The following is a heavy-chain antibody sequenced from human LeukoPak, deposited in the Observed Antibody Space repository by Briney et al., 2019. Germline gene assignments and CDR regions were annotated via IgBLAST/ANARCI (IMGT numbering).Heavy chain of an antibody. J-gene: IGHJ4*02. CDR3: ATGASNWDFDY. D-gene: IGHD7-27*01. CDR2: INHSGST. Sequence: PSETLSLTCAVYGGSFSGYYWSWIRQPPGKGLEWIGEINHSGSTNYNPSLKSRVTISVDTSKNQFSLKLSSVTAADTAVYYCATGASNWDFDYWGQGTLVTVSS. V-gene: IGHV4-34*01. CDR1: GGSFSGYY.